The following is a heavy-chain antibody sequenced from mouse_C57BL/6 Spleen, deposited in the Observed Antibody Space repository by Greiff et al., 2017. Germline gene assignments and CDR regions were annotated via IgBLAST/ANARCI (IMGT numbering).Heavy chain of an antibody. CDR3: ARSGTVPSTAMDY. D-gene: IGHD1-1*01. J-gene: IGHJ4*01. Sequence: QVQLQQPGAELVKPGASVKLSCKASGYTFTSYWMHWVKQRPGQGLEWIGMIHPNSGSTNYNEKFKSKATLTVDKSSSTAYMQLISLTSDDSAVYYCARSGTVPSTAMDYWGQGTSVTVSS. CDR2: IHPNSGST. CDR1: GYTFTSYW. V-gene: IGHV1-64*01.